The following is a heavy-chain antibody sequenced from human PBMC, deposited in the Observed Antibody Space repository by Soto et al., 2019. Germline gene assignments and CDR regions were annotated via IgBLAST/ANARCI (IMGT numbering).Heavy chain of an antibody. CDR2: IYPGDSDT. CDR1: GYKFGSYW. Sequence: EVQLVQSGAEVKKPGEPLQISCQGSGYKFGSYWIAWVRQMPGKGLEWMGIIYPGDSDTRYSPSFQGQVTFSADKSISTAYLQWSRLEASDTAMYYCARRGAPWYFDLWGRGTLVTVSS. V-gene: IGHV5-51*01. CDR3: ARRGAPWYFDL. J-gene: IGHJ2*01. D-gene: IGHD3-16*01.